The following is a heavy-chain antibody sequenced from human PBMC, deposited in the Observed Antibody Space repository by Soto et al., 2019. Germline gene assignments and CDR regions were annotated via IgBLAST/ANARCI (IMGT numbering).Heavy chain of an antibody. V-gene: IGHV3-23*01. CDR3: AEAKANTVFGVNTLFDY. Sequence: GTLRVFSAVSGLSFSSYAMRWVRQAPGKGLEWVSTISGNGGSTHYADSVKGRFTISRDNSMNTLYLQMNSLRAEDTAIYYCAEAKANTVFGVNTLFDYWGQGTPVTVSS. J-gene: IGHJ4*02. D-gene: IGHD3-3*01. CDR2: ISGNGGST. CDR1: GLSFSSYA.